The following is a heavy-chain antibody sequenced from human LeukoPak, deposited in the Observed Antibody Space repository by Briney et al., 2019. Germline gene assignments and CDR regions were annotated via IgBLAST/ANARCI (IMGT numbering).Heavy chain of an antibody. J-gene: IGHJ4*02. Sequence: GASVKVSCKASGYTFTRYYIHWVRQAPGQGLEWMGIINPSGGGTSYTQKFQGRVTMTGDTSTSTVYMELSSLRSEDTAVYYCARGPYRYFDYWGQGTLVTV. CDR3: ARGPYRYFDY. CDR1: GYTFTRYY. D-gene: IGHD1-26*01. CDR2: INPSGGGT. V-gene: IGHV1-46*01.